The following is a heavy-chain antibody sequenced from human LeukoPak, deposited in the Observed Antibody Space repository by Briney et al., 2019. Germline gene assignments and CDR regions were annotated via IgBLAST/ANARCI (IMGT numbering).Heavy chain of an antibody. Sequence: GGSLRLSCAASGFTFSDYYMSWIRQAPGKGLEWVSYISSSGSTIYYADSVKGRFTISRDNAKNSLYLQMNSLRAEDTAVYYCAKDGLTYYDFWKPHGSYYYMDVWGKGTTVTVSS. CDR2: ISSSGSTI. D-gene: IGHD3-3*01. V-gene: IGHV3-11*04. CDR3: AKDGLTYYDFWKPHGSYYYMDV. CDR1: GFTFSDYY. J-gene: IGHJ6*03.